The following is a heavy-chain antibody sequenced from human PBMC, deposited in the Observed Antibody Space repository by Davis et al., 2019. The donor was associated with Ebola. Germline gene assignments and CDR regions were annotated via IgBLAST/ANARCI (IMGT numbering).Heavy chain of an antibody. V-gene: IGHV4-59*01. J-gene: IGHJ3*02. Sequence: PSETLSLTCTVSGGPISSYYWSWIRQPPGKGLEWIGYIYYSGSTNYNPSLKSRVTISVDTSKNQFSLKLSSVTAADTAVYYCAREMGTDPYYDSLAFDIWGQGTMVTVSS. CDR3: AREMGTDPYYDSLAFDI. D-gene: IGHD3-22*01. CDR2: IYYSGST. CDR1: GGPISSYY.